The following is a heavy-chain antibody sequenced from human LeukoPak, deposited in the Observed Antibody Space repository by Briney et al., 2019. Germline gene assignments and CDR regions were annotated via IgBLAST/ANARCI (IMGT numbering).Heavy chain of an antibody. Sequence: ASVKVSCKASGGTFSSYAISWVLQAPGQGLEWMGRIIPIFGTANYAQKFQGRVTITTDESTSTAYMELSSLRSEDTAVYYCAREDTIFGVVIGFDYWGQGTLVTVSS. D-gene: IGHD3-3*01. J-gene: IGHJ4*02. CDR2: IIPIFGTA. CDR1: GGTFSSYA. V-gene: IGHV1-69*05. CDR3: AREDTIFGVVIGFDY.